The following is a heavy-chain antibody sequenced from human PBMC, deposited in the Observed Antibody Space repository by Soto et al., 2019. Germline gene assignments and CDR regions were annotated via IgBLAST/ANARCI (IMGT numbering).Heavy chain of an antibody. CDR2: IYSSGST. D-gene: IGHD3-10*01. CDR1: GGSISNSY. V-gene: IGHV4-59*12. CDR3: WRDPRXXXFGELSPAYYYYGMDV. Sequence: SETLSLTCTVSGGSISNSYWXWIXXXXXKGLEWXGYIYSSGSTNYNPSLKSRVTISVDTSKNQFSLKLSSLIGSDTAVYYWWRDPRXXXFGELSPAYYYYGMDVWGQGTTVTVSS. J-gene: IGHJ6*02.